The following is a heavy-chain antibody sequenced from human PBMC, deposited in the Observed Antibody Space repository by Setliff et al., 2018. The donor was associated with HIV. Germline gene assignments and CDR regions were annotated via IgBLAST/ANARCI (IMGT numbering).Heavy chain of an antibody. Sequence: LSLTCTVSGGSISSGNYYWSWIRQHPGKGLEWIGYIYYSGSTYYNPSLKSRVTMSVDTSKNQFSLKLSSVTAADTAVYYCAREGARHYGSGRYHSWFDPWVLRLSWSPSPQ. J-gene: IGHJ5*02. D-gene: IGHD3-10*01. CDR1: GGSISSGNYY. V-gene: IGHV4-31*02. CDR3: AREGARHYGSGRYHSWFDP. CDR2: IYYSGST.